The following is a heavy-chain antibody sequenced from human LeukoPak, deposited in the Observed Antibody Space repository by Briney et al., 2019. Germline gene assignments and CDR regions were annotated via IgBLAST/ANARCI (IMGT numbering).Heavy chain of an antibody. CDR2: IRSKANSYAT. Sequence: PGGSLRLSCAASGFTFSGSAMHWVRQAPGKGLEWVGRIRSKANSYATAYAASVKGRFTISRDDSKNTAYLQMNSLKTEDTAVYYCTTMKDSSSSPSDYWGQGTLVTVSS. CDR1: GFTFSGSA. V-gene: IGHV3-73*01. J-gene: IGHJ4*02. CDR3: TTMKDSSSSPSDY. D-gene: IGHD6-6*01.